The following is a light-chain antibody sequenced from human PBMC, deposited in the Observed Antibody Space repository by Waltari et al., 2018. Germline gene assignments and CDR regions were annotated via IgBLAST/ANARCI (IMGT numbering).Light chain of an antibody. V-gene: IGLV3-1*01. J-gene: IGLJ2*01. CDR3: QAWDSNTVV. CDR1: RLGAKY. CDR2: QDS. Sequence: SYELTQPPSVAVSPGQTASLTCSGDRLGAKYAYWYQQKPGTSPVLVIYQDSRRSSGIPERFSGSNSGNTATLTISGSQAMDEADYYCQAWDSNTVVFGGGTKLTVL.